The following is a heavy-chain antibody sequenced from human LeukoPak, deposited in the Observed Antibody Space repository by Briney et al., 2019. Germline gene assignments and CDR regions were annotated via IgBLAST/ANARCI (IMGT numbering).Heavy chain of an antibody. CDR1: GGSISSSSYY. CDR2: IYYSGST. Sequence: PSETLSLTCTVSGGSISSSSYYWGWIRQPPWKGLEWIGSIYYSGSTYYNPSLKSRVTISVDTSKNQFSLKLSSVTAADTAVYYCARDLGDILTGYASNWFDPWGQGTLVTVSS. D-gene: IGHD3-9*01. J-gene: IGHJ5*02. CDR3: ARDLGDILTGYASNWFDP. V-gene: IGHV4-39*07.